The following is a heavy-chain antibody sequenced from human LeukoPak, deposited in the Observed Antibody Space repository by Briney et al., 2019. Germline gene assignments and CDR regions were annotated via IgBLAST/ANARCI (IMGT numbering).Heavy chain of an antibody. V-gene: IGHV3-48*01. CDR1: GFTFSSYS. D-gene: IGHD3-16*01. Sequence: GGSLRLSCAASGFTFSSYSMNWVRQAPGKGLEWVSYISSSSSTIYYADSVKGRFTISRDNAKNSLYLQMNCLRVEDTAVYYCATNSGKRFGQWGQGTLVTVSS. CDR3: ATNSGKRFGQ. J-gene: IGHJ4*02. CDR2: ISSSSSTI.